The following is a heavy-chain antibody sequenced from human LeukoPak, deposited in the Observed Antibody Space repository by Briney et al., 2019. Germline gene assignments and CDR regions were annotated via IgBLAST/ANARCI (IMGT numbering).Heavy chain of an antibody. D-gene: IGHD3-10*01. CDR1: GYXFTGYY. V-gene: IGHV1-2*02. J-gene: IGHJ4*02. Sequence: ASVKVSCKASGYXFTGYYIHWVRQAPGQGLEWMGWINPNSGGTNYAQKFQGRVTMTRDTSISTAYMELSRLRSDDTAVYYCARVVMVRGVKGSDYWGQGTLVTVSS. CDR2: INPNSGGT. CDR3: ARVVMVRGVKGSDY.